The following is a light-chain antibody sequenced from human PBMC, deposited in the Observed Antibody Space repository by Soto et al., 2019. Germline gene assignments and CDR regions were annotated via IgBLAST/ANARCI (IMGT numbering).Light chain of an antibody. J-gene: IGLJ1*01. CDR3: SSYTNINTRACV. V-gene: IGLV2-14*01. CDR1: SSDVGSYNY. CDR2: EVS. Sequence: QSVLTQPASVSGSPGQSITISCTGTSSDVGSYNYVSWYQHHPGKAPKLLIFEVSNRPSGVSDRFSGSKSGNTASLTISGLQAEDEAEYYCSSYTNINTRACVFGTGTKVTVL.